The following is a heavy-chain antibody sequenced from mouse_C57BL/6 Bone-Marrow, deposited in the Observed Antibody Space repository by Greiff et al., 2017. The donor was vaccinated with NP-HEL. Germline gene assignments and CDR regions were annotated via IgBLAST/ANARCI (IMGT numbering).Heavy chain of an antibody. V-gene: IGHV1-80*01. J-gene: IGHJ4*01. Sequence: VQLVESGAELVKPGAPVKISCKASGNAFSSYGWNWLKQGPGRGLGGIGQIYPGDGDTNYNGKFKGKATLTADKSSSTAYMQLSSLTSEDSAVYFCARWDSSGYVGAMDYWGQGTSVTVSS. CDR2: IYPGDGDT. CDR3: ARWDSSGYVGAMDY. CDR1: GNAFSSYG. D-gene: IGHD3-2*02.